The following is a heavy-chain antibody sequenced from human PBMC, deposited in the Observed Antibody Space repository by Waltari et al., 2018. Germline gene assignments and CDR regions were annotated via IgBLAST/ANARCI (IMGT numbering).Heavy chain of an antibody. CDR2: IISRSNYI. J-gene: IGHJ6*02. V-gene: IGHV3-21*06. D-gene: IGHD4-17*01. CDR3: ARATVTTFNYFGLDV. CDR1: GFLFSTSS. Sequence: EVQLVESGGGLVKPGGSLRLACAASGFLFSTSSVNWVRQAPGKGLEWVSSIISRSNYIYYADSVKGRFAISRDNAKNSLYLQMNSLRAEDTAVYYCARATVTTFNYFGLDVWGQGTTVTVSS.